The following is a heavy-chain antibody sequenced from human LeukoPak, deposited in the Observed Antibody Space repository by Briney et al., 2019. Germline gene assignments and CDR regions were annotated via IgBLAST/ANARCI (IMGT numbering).Heavy chain of an antibody. V-gene: IGHV4-59*12. CDR1: GGSISSYY. CDR3: VSLGTYYYDSSGYSDAFDI. D-gene: IGHD3-22*01. J-gene: IGHJ3*02. CDR2: IYYSGTT. Sequence: PSETLSLTCTVSGGSISSYYWSWIRQPPGKGLEWIGYIYYSGTTNYNPSLKSRVTISVDKSKNQFSLKLSSVTAADTAVYYCVSLGTYYYDSSGYSDAFDIWGQGTMVTVSS.